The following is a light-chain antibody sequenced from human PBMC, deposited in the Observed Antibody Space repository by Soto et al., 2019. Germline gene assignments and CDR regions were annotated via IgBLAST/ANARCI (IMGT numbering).Light chain of an antibody. J-gene: IGKJ1*01. Sequence: EIVLTQSPGPLSFSPGERATLSCRASQSVSSRQLAWYQHKPGQAPRLLIYLASNRAAGVPARFSGSGSGTDFTLTISNVEPEDFAVYYCHQRQSWPRTFGQGTKVDI. CDR1: QSVSSRQ. CDR2: LAS. CDR3: HQRQSWPRT. V-gene: IGKV3-11*01.